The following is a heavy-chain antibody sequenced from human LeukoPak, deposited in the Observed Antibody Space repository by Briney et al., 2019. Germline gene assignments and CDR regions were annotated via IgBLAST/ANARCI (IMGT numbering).Heavy chain of an antibody. Sequence: ASVKVSCKASGYTFTSYGISWVRQAPGQGLEWMGWISAYNGNTNYAQKLQGRVTMTTDTSTSTAYMELRRLRSDDTAVYYCARGLRGYSGYDYSFDYWGQGTLVTVSS. V-gene: IGHV1-18*01. J-gene: IGHJ4*02. CDR2: ISAYNGNT. CDR1: GYTFTSYG. D-gene: IGHD5-12*01. CDR3: ARGLRGYSGYDYSFDY.